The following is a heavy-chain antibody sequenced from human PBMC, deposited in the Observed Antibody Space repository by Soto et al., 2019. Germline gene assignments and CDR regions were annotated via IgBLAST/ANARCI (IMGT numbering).Heavy chain of an antibody. V-gene: IGHV4-34*09. J-gene: IGHJ5*02. CDR3: ARDPTP. CDR2: IYYSGST. CDR1: GGSFSGYY. Sequence: SETLSLTCAVYGGSFSGYYWTWIRQPPGKGLEWIGYIYYSGSTYYNPSLKSRVTISVDTSKNQFSLKLSSVTAADTAVYYCARDPTPWGQGTLVTV.